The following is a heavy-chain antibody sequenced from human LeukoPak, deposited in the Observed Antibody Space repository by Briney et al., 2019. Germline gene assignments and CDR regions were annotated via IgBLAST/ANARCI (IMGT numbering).Heavy chain of an antibody. V-gene: IGHV4-59*01. CDR3: ARDSSGHFDY. D-gene: IGHD3-3*01. Sequence: PGGSLRLSCAASGFTFSSYAMSWVRQAPGKGLEWIGYIYYSGSTNYNPSLKSRVTISVDTSKSQFSLKLSSVTAADTAVYYCARDSSGHFDYWGQGTLVTVSS. CDR1: GFTFSSYA. CDR2: IYYSGST. J-gene: IGHJ4*02.